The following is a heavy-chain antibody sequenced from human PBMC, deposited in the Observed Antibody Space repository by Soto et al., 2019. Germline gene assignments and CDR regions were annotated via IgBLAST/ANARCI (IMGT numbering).Heavy chain of an antibody. CDR1: GGSIKDLY. D-gene: IGHD2-2*02. Sequence: SETLSLTCTVSGGSIKDLYWSWVRQPVGNGLEWIGHIYISGSTNSNPSLKSRVTMFGDTSKNQFSLRLSAVTAADTAVYYCAKGGAGCTSTTCYTSGWLDPWGQGTLVTVPQ. V-gene: IGHV4-4*07. J-gene: IGHJ5*02. CDR3: AKGGAGCTSTTCYTSGWLDP. CDR2: IYISGST.